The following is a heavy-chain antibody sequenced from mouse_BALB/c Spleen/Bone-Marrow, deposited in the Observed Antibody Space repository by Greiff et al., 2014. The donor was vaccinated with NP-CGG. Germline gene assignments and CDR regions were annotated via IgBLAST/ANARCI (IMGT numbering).Heavy chain of an antibody. V-gene: IGHV5-12-2*01. CDR1: GFTFSSYT. CDR3: ARRAGAY. J-gene: IGHJ3*01. CDR2: ISNGGGST. Sequence: EVQVVESGGGLVQPGGSLKLSCAASGFTFSSYTTSWVRQTPEKRLEWVAYISNGGGSTYYPDTVKGRFTISRDNAKNTLYLQMSSLKSEDTAMYYCARRAGAYWGQGTLVTVSA. D-gene: IGHD3-3*01.